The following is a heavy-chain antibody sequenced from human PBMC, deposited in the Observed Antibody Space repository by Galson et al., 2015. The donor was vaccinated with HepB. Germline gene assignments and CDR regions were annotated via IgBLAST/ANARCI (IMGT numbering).Heavy chain of an antibody. CDR2: IDWDDDK. D-gene: IGHD6-6*01. CDR1: GFSLSTSGMC. J-gene: IGHJ6*02. V-gene: IGHV2-70*01. Sequence: PALVKPTQTLTLTCTSSGFSLSTSGMCVSWLRQPPGKALEWLALIDWDDDKYYSTSLKTRLTISKDTSKNQVVLTMTNMDPVDTATYYCARTPSSSSVFYYYGMDVWGQGTTVTVSS. CDR3: ARTPSSSSVFYYYGMDV.